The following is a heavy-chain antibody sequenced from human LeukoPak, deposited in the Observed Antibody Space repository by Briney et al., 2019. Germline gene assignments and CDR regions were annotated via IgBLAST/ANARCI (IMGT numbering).Heavy chain of an antibody. CDR3: ARHRPMPYSFDC. D-gene: IGHD2-2*01. CDR2: IYYSGST. V-gene: IGHV4-59*08. J-gene: IGHJ4*02. Sequence: EALSLTFTVSGGSIMTYFWSWLRQPPGKGLEWIGYIYYSGSTNYNPSLKSRVTISVDTSKNQFSLKLNSVTAADTAVYYCARHRPMPYSFDCWGQGTLVTVSS. CDR1: GGSIMTYF.